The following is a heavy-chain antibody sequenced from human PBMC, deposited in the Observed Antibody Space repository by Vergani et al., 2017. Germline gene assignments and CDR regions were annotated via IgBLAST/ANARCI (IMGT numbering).Heavy chain of an antibody. CDR2: ISSSGSTI. J-gene: IGHJ4*02. V-gene: IGHV3-48*03. CDR3: ARSPDYYGSGPFAYFDY. Sequence: EVQLVESGGGLVQPGGSLRLSCAASGFTFSSYEMNWVRQAPGKGLEWVSYISSSGSTIYYADSVKGRFTISRDNAKNSLYLQMNSLRAEDTAVYYCARSPDYYGSGPFAYFDYWGQGTLVTVSS. CDR1: GFTFSSYE. D-gene: IGHD3-10*01.